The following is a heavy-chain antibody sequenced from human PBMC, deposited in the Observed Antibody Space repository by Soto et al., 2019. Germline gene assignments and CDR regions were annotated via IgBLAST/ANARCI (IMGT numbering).Heavy chain of an antibody. CDR3: ALNYYDSSGQYYFDY. V-gene: IGHV3-30*03. Sequence: ESGGGVVQPGRSLRLSCAASGFTFSSYGMHWVRQAPGKGLEWVAVISYDGSNKYYADSVKGRFTISRDNSKNTLYLQMNSLRAEDTAVYYCALNYYDSSGQYYFDYWGQGTLVTVSS. D-gene: IGHD3-22*01. CDR1: GFTFSSYG. CDR2: ISYDGSNK. J-gene: IGHJ4*02.